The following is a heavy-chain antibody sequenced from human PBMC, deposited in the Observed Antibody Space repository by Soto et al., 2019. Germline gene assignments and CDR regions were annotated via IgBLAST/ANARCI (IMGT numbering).Heavy chain of an antibody. Sequence: GGSLRLSCAASGFTFSSYSMNWVRQAPGKGLEWVSSISSSSSYIYYADSVKGRFTISRDNAKNSLYLQMNSLRAEDTAVYYCARDRPEWFGASRLYYYYGMDVWGQGTTVTVSS. CDR3: ARDRPEWFGASRLYYYYGMDV. D-gene: IGHD3-10*01. CDR1: GFTFSSYS. J-gene: IGHJ6*02. CDR2: ISSSSSYI. V-gene: IGHV3-21*01.